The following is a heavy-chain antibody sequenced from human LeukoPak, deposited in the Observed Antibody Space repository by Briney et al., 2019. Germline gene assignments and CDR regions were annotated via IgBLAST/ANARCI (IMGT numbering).Heavy chain of an antibody. V-gene: IGHV4-59*01. D-gene: IGHD5-18*01. CDR3: AREGVDTADYYYMDV. CDR2: IYYSGST. CDR1: GGSFSGYY. Sequence: SETLSLTCAVYGGSFSGYYWSWIRQPPGKGLEWIGYIYYSGSTNYNPSLKSRVTISVDTSKNQFSLKLSSVTAADTAVYYCAREGVDTADYYYMDVWGKGTTVTVSS. J-gene: IGHJ6*03.